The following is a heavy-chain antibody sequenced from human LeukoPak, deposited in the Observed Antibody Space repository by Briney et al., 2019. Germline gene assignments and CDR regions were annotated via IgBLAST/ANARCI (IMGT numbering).Heavy chain of an antibody. J-gene: IGHJ4*02. Sequence: ASVKASCKVSGYTLTELSMHWVRQAPGKGLEWMGGFDPEDGEKIYAQKFKGRVTLTEDTSTDTAYMEMSSLRSEDTAVYYCAIGWKYNSGLDYWGQGTLVTVSS. CDR3: AIGWKYNSGLDY. CDR1: GYTLTELS. V-gene: IGHV1-24*01. CDR2: FDPEDGEK. D-gene: IGHD5-24*01.